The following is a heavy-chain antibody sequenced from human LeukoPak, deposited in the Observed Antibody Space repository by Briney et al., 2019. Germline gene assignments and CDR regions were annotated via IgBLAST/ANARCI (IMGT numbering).Heavy chain of an antibody. J-gene: IGHJ4*02. CDR3: ARGQSQWLATIDY. CDR2: MNPNSGNT. V-gene: IGHV1-8*01. Sequence: ASVKVSCKASGYSFTSYDINWVRQATGQGLEWMGWMNPNSGNTGYAQKFQGRVTMTRNTSISTAYMELSSLRSEDTAVYYCARGQSQWLATIDYWGQGTLVTVSS. CDR1: GYSFTSYD. D-gene: IGHD6-19*01.